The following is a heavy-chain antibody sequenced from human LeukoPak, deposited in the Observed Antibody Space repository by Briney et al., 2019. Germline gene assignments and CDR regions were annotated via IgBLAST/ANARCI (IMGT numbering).Heavy chain of an antibody. D-gene: IGHD3-10*01. V-gene: IGHV4-59*01. J-gene: IGHJ3*02. CDR1: GGSITSNY. CDR3: ARGDAYGFFDI. Sequence: SETLSLTCTVSGGSITSNYWSWIRQPPGRGLEWIGHISYTESTNYNPPLKSRVTVSVHTSKKYFSLELTSVTTADTAVYFCARGDAYGFFDIWGQGTMVTVSS. CDR2: ISYTEST.